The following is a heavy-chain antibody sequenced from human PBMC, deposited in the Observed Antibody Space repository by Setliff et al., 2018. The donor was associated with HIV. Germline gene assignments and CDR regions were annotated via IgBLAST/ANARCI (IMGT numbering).Heavy chain of an antibody. CDR3: ARFPVHKNVI. D-gene: IGHD2-21*01. Sequence: SETLSLPCNVSGVSMNDYYWSWIRQSPGNGLEWIGYIYYSGSTSYHPSLQSRATLSIDTSENQFFLQLRSVTAADSATYFCARFPVHKNVIWGQGTRVTVSS. V-gene: IGHV4-59*01. J-gene: IGHJ1*01. CDR1: GVSMNDYY. CDR2: IYYSGST.